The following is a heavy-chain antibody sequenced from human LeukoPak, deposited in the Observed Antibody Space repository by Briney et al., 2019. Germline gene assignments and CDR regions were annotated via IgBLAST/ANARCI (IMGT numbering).Heavy chain of an antibody. J-gene: IGHJ5*02. CDR3: ARVGIRGIPETWWFDP. D-gene: IGHD3-10*01. CDR2: IYYSGST. Sequence: PSETLSLTCTVSGGSINDYYWSWIRQPPGKGLEWIGHIYYSGSTYYNPSLKSRVTISVDMSKNQFSLKLTSVTAADTAVYYYARVGIRGIPETWWFDPWGQGTLVTVSS. CDR1: GGSINDYY. V-gene: IGHV4-59*01.